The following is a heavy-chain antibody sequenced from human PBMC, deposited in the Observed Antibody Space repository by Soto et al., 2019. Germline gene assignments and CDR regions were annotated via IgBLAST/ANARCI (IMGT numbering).Heavy chain of an antibody. D-gene: IGHD3-22*01. CDR3: ARVVYYYDSSGYYTFDY. CDR2: INAGNGNT. Sequence: ASVKVSCKASGYTFTSYAMHWVRQAPGQRLEWMGWINAGNGNTKYSQKFQGRVTITRDTSASTAYMELSSLRSEDTAVYYCARVVYYYDSSGYYTFDYWGQGTLVTVSS. V-gene: IGHV1-3*01. J-gene: IGHJ4*02. CDR1: GYTFTSYA.